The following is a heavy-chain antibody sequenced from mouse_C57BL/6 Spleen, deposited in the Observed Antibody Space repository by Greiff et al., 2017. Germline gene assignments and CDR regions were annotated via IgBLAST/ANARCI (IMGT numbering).Heavy chain of an antibody. CDR2: IDPSDSYT. CDR1: GYTFTSYW. Sequence: VQLQQPGAELVMPGASVKLSCKASGYTFTSYWMHWVKQRPGQGLEWIGVIDPSDSYTNYNQQFKGKSTLTVAKSSSTAYMQLSSLTSEDSAVYEGARVDSSGNCDYWGQGTTLTVSS. V-gene: IGHV1-69*01. D-gene: IGHD3-2*02. J-gene: IGHJ2*01. CDR3: ARVDSSGNCDY.